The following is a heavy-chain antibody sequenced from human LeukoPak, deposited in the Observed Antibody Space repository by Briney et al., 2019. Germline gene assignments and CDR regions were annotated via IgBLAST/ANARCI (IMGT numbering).Heavy chain of an antibody. D-gene: IGHD3-3*01. CDR3: ARETKLEWLLIFDY. CDR2: INPNSGGT. Sequence: ASVKVSCKASGYTFTGYYLHWVRQAPGHGPEWMGRINPNSGGTNYAQKFQGRVTMTRDTSINTAYMELSRLRSDDTAVYYCARETKLEWLLIFDYWGQGTLVTVSS. CDR1: GYTFTGYY. J-gene: IGHJ4*02. V-gene: IGHV1-2*06.